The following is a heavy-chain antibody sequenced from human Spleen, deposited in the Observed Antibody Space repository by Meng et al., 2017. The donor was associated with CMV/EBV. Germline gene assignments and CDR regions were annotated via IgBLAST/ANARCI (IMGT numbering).Heavy chain of an antibody. V-gene: IGHV4-34*01. CDR3: ARAPGYCSSTSCYGGYFDY. Sequence: SETLSLTCAVYGGSFSGYYWSWIRQSPGKGLEWIGEIYHSGSTNYNPSLKRRVTISVDTSKNQFSLKLSSVTAADTAVYYCARAPGYCSSTSCYGGYFDYWGQGTLVTVSS. D-gene: IGHD2-2*01. CDR2: IYHSGST. J-gene: IGHJ4*02. CDR1: GGSFSGYY.